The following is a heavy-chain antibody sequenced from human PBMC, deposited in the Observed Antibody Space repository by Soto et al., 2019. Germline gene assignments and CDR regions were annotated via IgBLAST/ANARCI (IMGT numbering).Heavy chain of an antibody. CDR3: ARGSASSSYDY. V-gene: IGHV3-53*01. Sequence: GGSLRLSCAASGFTVSSNYMSWVRQAPGKGLEWVSVIYSGGSTYYADSVKGRFTISRDNSKNTMYLQMNSLRAEDTAAYYCARGSASSSYDYWGQGTLVTVSS. D-gene: IGHD6-13*01. CDR1: GFTVSSNY. CDR2: IYSGGST. J-gene: IGHJ4*02.